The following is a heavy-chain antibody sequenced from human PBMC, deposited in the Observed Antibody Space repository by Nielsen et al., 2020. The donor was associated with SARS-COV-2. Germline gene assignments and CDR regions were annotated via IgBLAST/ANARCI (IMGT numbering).Heavy chain of an antibody. CDR2: IYSGGST. J-gene: IGHJ6*02. CDR3: AREGITMVRGPKSTFYYYGMDV. V-gene: IGHV3-53*01. Sequence: WIRQPPGKGLEWVSAIYSGGSTYYADSVKGRFTISRDNSKNTLYLQMNSLRAEDTAVYYCAREGITMVRGPKSTFYYYGMDVWGQGTTVTVSS. D-gene: IGHD3-10*01.